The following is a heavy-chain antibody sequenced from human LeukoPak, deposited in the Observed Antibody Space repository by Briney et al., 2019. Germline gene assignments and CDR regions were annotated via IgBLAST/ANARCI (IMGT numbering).Heavy chain of an antibody. J-gene: IGHJ5*02. CDR2: ISGIGGRT. CDR3: AKDRLRSNYNWFDP. CDR1: GFTFSSYA. Sequence: GGSLRLSCAAPGFTFSSYAMSWVRQAPGKGLEWVSAISGIGGRTYYADSVKGRFTISRDNSKNTLYLQMNSLRAEDTAVYYCAKDRLRSNYNWFDPWGQGTLDTVSS. D-gene: IGHD5-12*01. V-gene: IGHV3-23*01.